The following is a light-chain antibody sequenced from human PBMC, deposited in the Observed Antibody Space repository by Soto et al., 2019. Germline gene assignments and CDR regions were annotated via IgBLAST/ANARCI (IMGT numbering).Light chain of an antibody. J-gene: IGKJ4*01. CDR2: GAS. Sequence: EIMMTQSPATLSVSPGERATLSCWASQSVSSNLAWYQQRPGQAPRLLIYGASTRAAGIPARFSGSGSWTDFTLSISGMQSEDSAVYYCQQYNDWPPELTFGGGTEVEIK. V-gene: IGKV3-15*01. CDR3: QQYNDWPPELT. CDR1: QSVSSN.